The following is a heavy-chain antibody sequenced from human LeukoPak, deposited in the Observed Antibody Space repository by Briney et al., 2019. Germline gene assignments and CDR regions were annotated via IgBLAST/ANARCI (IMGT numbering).Heavy chain of an antibody. J-gene: IGHJ4*02. Sequence: ASVKVSCKASGYTFTGYYMHWVRQAPGQGLEWMGWINPNSGGTNYAQKFQGRVTMTRGTSISTAYMELSRLRSDDTAVYYCARAAGPSAIFDYWGQGTLVTVSS. CDR1: GYTFTGYY. CDR3: ARAAGPSAIFDY. CDR2: INPNSGGT. V-gene: IGHV1-2*02. D-gene: IGHD6-13*01.